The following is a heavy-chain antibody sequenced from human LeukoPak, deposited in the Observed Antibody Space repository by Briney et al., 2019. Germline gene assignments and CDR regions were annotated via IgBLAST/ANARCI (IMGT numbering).Heavy chain of an antibody. Sequence: GESLKISCKVSGYRFSNYWIGWVRQMPGKGLEWMGIIYPGDSDTKYNPSFQGQVTISADKSINTAYLQWSSLKASDTAMYYCARLDGLDYYMDVWGKGTTVTVSS. CDR3: ARLDGLDYYMDV. J-gene: IGHJ6*03. V-gene: IGHV5-51*01. D-gene: IGHD3/OR15-3a*01. CDR2: IYPGDSDT. CDR1: GYRFSNYW.